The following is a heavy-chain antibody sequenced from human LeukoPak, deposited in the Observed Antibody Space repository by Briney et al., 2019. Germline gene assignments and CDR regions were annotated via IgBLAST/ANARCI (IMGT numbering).Heavy chain of an antibody. J-gene: IGHJ5*02. V-gene: IGHV3-9*01. CDR3: AKDLSIFGVVIILNWFDP. D-gene: IGHD3-3*01. CDR1: RFTFDDYA. Sequence: GGSLRLSCAASRFTFDDYAMHWVRQVPGKGLEWVSSISWNSGTIAYADSVKGRFTISRDNAKNSLYLQMNSLRAEDTAVYYCAKDLSIFGVVIILNWFDPWGQGTLVTVSS. CDR2: ISWNSGTI.